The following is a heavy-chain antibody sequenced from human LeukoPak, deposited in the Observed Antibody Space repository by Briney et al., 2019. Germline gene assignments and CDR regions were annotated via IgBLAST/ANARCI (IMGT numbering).Heavy chain of an antibody. CDR3: ARRGGSHGSYGY. J-gene: IGHJ4*02. CDR2: IYTSGST. Sequence: SETLSLTCTVSGGSISSHYWSWIRQRPGKGLEWIGYIYTSGSTNYNPSLKSRVTISVDTSKNQFSLELSSVTAADTAVYYCARRGGSHGSYGYWGQGTLVTVSS. D-gene: IGHD1-26*01. V-gene: IGHV4-4*09. CDR1: GGSISSHY.